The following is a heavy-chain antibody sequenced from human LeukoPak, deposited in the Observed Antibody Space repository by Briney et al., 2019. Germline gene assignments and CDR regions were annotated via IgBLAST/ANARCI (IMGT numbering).Heavy chain of an antibody. J-gene: IGHJ4*02. CDR1: GFTFSNAW. CDR2: LIENGATT. D-gene: IGHD2-21*01. Sequence: GGSLRLSCAASGFTFSNAWMSWVRQAPGKGLEWVSGLIENGATTYYADSVKGRFTISRDNYRNTMYLQMNSLRAEDTAIYYCVKDYRVGSSPAFGDFWGRGILVTVSS. CDR3: VKDYRVGSSPAFGDF. V-gene: IGHV3-23*01.